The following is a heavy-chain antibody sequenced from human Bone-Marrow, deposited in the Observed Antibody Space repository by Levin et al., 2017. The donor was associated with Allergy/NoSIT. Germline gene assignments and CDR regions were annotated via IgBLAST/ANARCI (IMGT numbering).Heavy chain of an antibody. CDR1: GDSLTSHY. J-gene: IGHJ4*02. CDR2: IYYGGRT. CDR3: AKVDSSSWNPPEYYFDC. Sequence: SETLSLTCTVSGDSLTSHYWSWIRQSPGKGLEWIGFIYYGGRTNYNPSLKSRVRISVDTSKNQFSLRLATVTAADTAVYYGAKVDSSSWNPPEYYFDCWGQGALVAVSS. V-gene: IGHV4-59*11. D-gene: IGHD6-13*01.